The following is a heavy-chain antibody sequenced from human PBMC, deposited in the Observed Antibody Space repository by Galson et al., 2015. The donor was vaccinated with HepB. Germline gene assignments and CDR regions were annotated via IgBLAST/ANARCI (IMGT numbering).Heavy chain of an antibody. J-gene: IGHJ6*02. CDR1: GFTFSSYG. V-gene: IGHV3-33*01. Sequence: SLRLSCAASGFTFSSYGMHWVRQAPGKGLEWVAVIWYDGSNKYYADSVKGRFTISRDNSKNTLYLQMNSLRAEDTAVYYCARDQVTPTLYDYVWGSYRYIYYYYGMDVWGQGTTVTVSS. D-gene: IGHD3-16*02. CDR3: ARDQVTPTLYDYVWGSYRYIYYYYGMDV. CDR2: IWYDGSNK.